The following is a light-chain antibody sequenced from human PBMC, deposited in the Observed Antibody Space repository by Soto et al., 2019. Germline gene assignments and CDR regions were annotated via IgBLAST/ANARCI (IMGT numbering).Light chain of an antibody. CDR1: QSVSSSY. Sequence: EIVLTQSPGTLSLSPGERATLSCRASQSVSSSYLAWYQQKPGQAPRLLIYGASSRATGIPDGFSGSGSGTDFTLTISRLEPEDVAVYYCQQYGSSPGYTFGQGTKLEIK. J-gene: IGKJ2*01. CDR3: QQYGSSPGYT. V-gene: IGKV3-20*01. CDR2: GAS.